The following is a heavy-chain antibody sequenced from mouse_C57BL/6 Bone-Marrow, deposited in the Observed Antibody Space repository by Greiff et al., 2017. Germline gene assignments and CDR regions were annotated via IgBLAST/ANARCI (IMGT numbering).Heavy chain of an antibody. V-gene: IGHV1-53*01. Sequence: QVQLQQPGTELVKPGASVKLSCKASGYTFTSYWMHWVKQRPGQGLEWIGNINPSNGGTNYNEKFKSKATLTVDKSSSTAYMQLSSLTSEDSAVXYCARSLNGYYAMDYWGQGTSVTVSS. CDR2: INPSNGGT. J-gene: IGHJ4*01. CDR1: GYTFTSYW. CDR3: ARSLNGYYAMDY.